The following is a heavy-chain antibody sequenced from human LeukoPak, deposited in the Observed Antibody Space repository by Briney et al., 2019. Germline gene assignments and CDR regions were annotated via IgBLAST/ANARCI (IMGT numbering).Heavy chain of an antibody. CDR2: TSGNGAKT. J-gene: IGHJ4*02. CDR3: AKDRAYSFDF. CDR1: GFTFSSYA. V-gene: IGHV3-23*01. D-gene: IGHD2-15*01. Sequence: GGSLRISCAASGFTFSSYAMSWVRQAPGKGLEWVSATSGNGAKTFYADSVKGRFTISRDNSKSTLFLQMNSLRAEDTAIYYCAKDRAYSFDFWGQGTLVTVSS.